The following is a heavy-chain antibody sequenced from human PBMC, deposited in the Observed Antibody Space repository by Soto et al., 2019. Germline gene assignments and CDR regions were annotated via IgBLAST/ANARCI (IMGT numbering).Heavy chain of an antibody. V-gene: IGHV2-70*01. Sequence: SGPTLVNPTQTLTLTCTFSGFSLSTRGMCVSWIRQPPGKALEWLALIDWDDDKYYSTSLKTRLTISKDTSKNQVVLTMTNMDPVHTATYYCARIRAYSGYDSTTFDYWGQGTLVTVSS. D-gene: IGHD5-12*01. CDR1: GFSLSTRGMC. CDR2: IDWDDDK. CDR3: ARIRAYSGYDSTTFDY. J-gene: IGHJ4*02.